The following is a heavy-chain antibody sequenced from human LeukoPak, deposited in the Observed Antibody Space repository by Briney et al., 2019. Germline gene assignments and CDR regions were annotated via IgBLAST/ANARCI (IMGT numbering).Heavy chain of an antibody. CDR2: ISGSGGST. CDR1: GFTFSSYA. CDR3: ATSYGFWSGYYAY. Sequence: GGSLRLSCAASGFTFSSYAMSWVRQAPGKGLEWVSAISGSGGSTYYADSVKGRFTISRDNSKNTLYLQMNSLRAEDTAVYYCATSYGFWSGYYAYWGQGTLVTVSS. V-gene: IGHV3-23*01. D-gene: IGHD3-3*01. J-gene: IGHJ4*02.